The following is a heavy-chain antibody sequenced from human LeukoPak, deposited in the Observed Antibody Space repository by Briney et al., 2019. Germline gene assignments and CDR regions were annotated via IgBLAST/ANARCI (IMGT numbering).Heavy chain of an antibody. CDR2: IRSDGSET. J-gene: IGHJ4*02. D-gene: IGHD2-21*01. Sequence: GGSLRLSCAASGFVFSKYGMHWVRQAPGKGLEWVAFIRSDGSETYYADSVRGRFALSRDNSKTTLFLQMNSLRLEDTAVCYCARDRDWNKYFDYWGQGTLVAV. CDR1: GFVFSKYG. V-gene: IGHV3-30*02. CDR3: ARDRDWNKYFDY.